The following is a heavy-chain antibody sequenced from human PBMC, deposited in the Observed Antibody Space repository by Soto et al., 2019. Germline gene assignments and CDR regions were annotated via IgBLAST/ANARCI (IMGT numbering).Heavy chain of an antibody. V-gene: IGHV4-34*01. J-gene: IGHJ5*02. CDR3: ARVDTYYDFWSGPYGRPRFDP. CDR1: GGSFSGYY. CDR2: INHSGST. D-gene: IGHD3-3*01. Sequence: SETLSLTCAVCGGSFSGYYWSWIRQPPGKGLEWIGEINHSGSTNYNPSLKSRVTISVDTSKNQFSLKLSSVTAADTAVYYCARVDTYYDFWSGPYGRPRFDPWGQGTLVTVS.